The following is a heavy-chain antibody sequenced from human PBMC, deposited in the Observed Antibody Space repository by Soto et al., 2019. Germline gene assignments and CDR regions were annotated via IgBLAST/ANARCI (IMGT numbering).Heavy chain of an antibody. CDR1: GFTFSSYG. V-gene: IGHV3-23*01. Sequence: GGSLRLSCAASGFTFSSYGMHWVRQAPGKGLEWVAAIRGVDSNEYYADSVKGRFTISRDNSKTTLDLQMNSLRADDTAVYYCAAYDRHSSGYSQFNFWGQGSLVTVSS. CDR2: IRGVDSNE. D-gene: IGHD3-22*01. J-gene: IGHJ4*02. CDR3: AAYDRHSSGYSQFNF.